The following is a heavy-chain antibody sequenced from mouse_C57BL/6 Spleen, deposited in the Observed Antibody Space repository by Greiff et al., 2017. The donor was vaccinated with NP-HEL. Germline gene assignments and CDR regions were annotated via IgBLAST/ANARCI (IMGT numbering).Heavy chain of an antibody. V-gene: IGHV1-26*01. CDR3: ARGGGYYSWFAY. D-gene: IGHD2-3*01. CDR2: INPNNGGT. Sequence: EVQLQQSGPELVKPGASVKISCKASGYTFTDYYMNWVKQSHGKSLEWIGDINPNNGGTSYNQKFKGKATLTGDKSSSTAYMELRSLTSEDSAVYYCARGGGYYSWFAYW. J-gene: IGHJ3*01. CDR1: GYTFTDYY.